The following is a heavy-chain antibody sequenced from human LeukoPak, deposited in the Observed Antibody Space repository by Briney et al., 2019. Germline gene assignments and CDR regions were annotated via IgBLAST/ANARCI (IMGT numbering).Heavy chain of an antibody. V-gene: IGHV4-61*02. CDR1: GGSISSGSYY. CDR3: AREPRYCSSTSCYSSGWYFDY. Sequence: PSETLSLTCTVSGGSISSGSYYWSWVRQPAGKGLEWIGRIYTSGSTNYNPSLKSRVTISVDTSKNQFSLKLSSVTAADTAVYYCAREPRYCSSTSCYSSGWYFDYWGQGTLVTVSS. J-gene: IGHJ4*02. D-gene: IGHD2-2*01. CDR2: IYTSGST.